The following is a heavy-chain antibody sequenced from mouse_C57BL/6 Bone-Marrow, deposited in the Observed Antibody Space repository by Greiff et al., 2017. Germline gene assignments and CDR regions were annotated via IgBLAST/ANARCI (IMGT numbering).Heavy chain of an antibody. V-gene: IGHV1-81*01. CDR2: IYPNTGGT. Sequence: QVQLQQSGAELARPGASVKLSCKASGYTFTSYGISWVKQRTGKSLEWIGFIYPNTGGTSYNQKFKGKATLTVNKSSMTAYMELRSLTAEDSAVYYCAGAWFAYWGQGTLVTVSA. J-gene: IGHJ3*01. CDR3: AGAWFAY. CDR1: GYTFTSYG.